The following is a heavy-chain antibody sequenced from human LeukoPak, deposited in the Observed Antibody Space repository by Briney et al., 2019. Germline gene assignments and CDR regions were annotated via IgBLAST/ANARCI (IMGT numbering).Heavy chain of an antibody. D-gene: IGHD3-10*01. CDR3: ARDKRFGEFLYYYYYYMDV. CDR1: GFTFSSYE. V-gene: IGHV3-48*03. Sequence: PGGSLRLSCAASGFTFSSYEMNWVRQAPGKGLEWVSYISSSGSTIYYADSVKGRFTISRDNAKNSLYLQMNSLRAEDTAVYYCARDKRFGEFLYYYYYYMDVWGKGTTVTISS. J-gene: IGHJ6*03. CDR2: ISSSGSTI.